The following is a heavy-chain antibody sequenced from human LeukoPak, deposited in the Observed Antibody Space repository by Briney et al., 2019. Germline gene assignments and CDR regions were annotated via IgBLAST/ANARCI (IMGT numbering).Heavy chain of an antibody. Sequence: SETLSLTCTVSGYSISSGYYRGWIRQPPGKGLEWIGRIYHSGSTYYNPSLKSRVTISVDTSKNQFSLKLSSVTAADTAVYYCARVVGSSTSSNWFDPWGQGTLVTVSS. V-gene: IGHV4-38-2*02. CDR3: ARVVGSSTSSNWFDP. D-gene: IGHD2-2*01. CDR1: GYSISSGYY. CDR2: IYHSGST. J-gene: IGHJ5*02.